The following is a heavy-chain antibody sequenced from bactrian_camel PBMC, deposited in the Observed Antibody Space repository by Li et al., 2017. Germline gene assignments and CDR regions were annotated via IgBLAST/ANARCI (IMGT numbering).Heavy chain of an antibody. J-gene: IGHJ4*01. CDR3: AVGRYGDRWSGECAADEFLY. CDR2: SSGGT. CDR1: GFIFSRYT. Sequence: VQLVESGGGLAQPGGSLRLSCAASGFIFSRYTMSWVRQAPGKGLEWVSASSGGTLYADSVKGRFTVSRDNAKNTLYLQMTSLKAEDTAMYYCAVGRYGDRWSGECAADEFLYWGQGTQVTVS. D-gene: IGHD6*01. V-gene: IGHV3S42*01.